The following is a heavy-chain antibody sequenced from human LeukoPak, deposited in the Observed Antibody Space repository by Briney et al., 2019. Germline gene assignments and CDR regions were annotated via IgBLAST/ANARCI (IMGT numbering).Heavy chain of an antibody. CDR1: GFTFSSYT. CDR2: ISSRSSYI. J-gene: IGHJ4*02. D-gene: IGHD3-16*01. V-gene: IGHV3-21*01. Sequence: PGGSLRLSCAASGFTFSSYTMNWVRQAPGKGLEWVSSISSRSSYIYYADSVKGRFTIYRDNAKNSLHLQMNSLRAEDTAVYYCARDGGRIAMYYFDSWGQGTLVTVSS. CDR3: ARDGGRIAMYYFDS.